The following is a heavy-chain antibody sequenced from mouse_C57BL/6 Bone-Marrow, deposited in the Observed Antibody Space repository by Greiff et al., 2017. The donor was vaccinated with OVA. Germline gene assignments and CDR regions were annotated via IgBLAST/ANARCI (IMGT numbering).Heavy chain of an antibody. D-gene: IGHD1-1*01. CDR2: LNPSTGGT. V-gene: IGHV1-42*01. Sequence: VQLQQSGPELVKPGASVKISCKASGYSFTGYYMNWVKQSPEKSLEWIGELNPSTGGTTYNQKFKAKATLTVDKSSSTAYMQLKSLTSEDSAVYYCARHHYYGSRADYWGQGTTLTVSS. J-gene: IGHJ2*01. CDR1: GYSFTGYY. CDR3: ARHHYYGSRADY.